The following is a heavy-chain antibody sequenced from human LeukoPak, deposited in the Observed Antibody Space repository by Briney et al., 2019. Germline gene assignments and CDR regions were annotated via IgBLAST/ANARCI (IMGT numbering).Heavy chain of an antibody. D-gene: IGHD3-16*02. V-gene: IGHV4-38-2*02. Sequence: SETLSLTCTVSGYSISSGYYWGWIRQPPGKGLEWIGSIHHSGSTYYNPSLKSRVTISVDTSKNQFSLKLSSVTAADTAVYYCALGELSSPFDYWGQGTLVTVSS. CDR1: GYSISSGYY. J-gene: IGHJ4*02. CDR3: ALGELSSPFDY. CDR2: IHHSGST.